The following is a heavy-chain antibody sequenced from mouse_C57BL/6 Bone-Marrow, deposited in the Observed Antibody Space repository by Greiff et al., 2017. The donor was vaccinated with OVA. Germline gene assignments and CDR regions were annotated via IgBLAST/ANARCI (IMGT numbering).Heavy chain of an antibody. CDR3: ARGPYGSSYVWYCDV. CDR1: GYTFTSYG. CDR2: IYPRSGNT. J-gene: IGHJ1*03. Sequence: VQLQQSGAELARPGASVKLSCKASGYTFTSYGISWVKQRTGQGLEWIGEIYPRSGNTYYNEKFKGKATLTADKSSSTAYMELRSLTSEDSAVYFCARGPYGSSYVWYCDVWGTGTTVTVSS. D-gene: IGHD1-1*01. V-gene: IGHV1-81*01.